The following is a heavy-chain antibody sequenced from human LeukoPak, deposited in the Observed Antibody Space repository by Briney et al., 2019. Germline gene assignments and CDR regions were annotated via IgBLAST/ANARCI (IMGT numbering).Heavy chain of an antibody. CDR3: ARGPWDYYYGMDV. D-gene: IGHD7-27*01. J-gene: IGHJ6*02. CDR1: GGSISSGGYY. CDR2: IYYSGST. Sequence: SETLSLTCTVSGGSISSGGYYWSWIRQHPGKGLEWIGYIYYSGSTYYNPSLKSRVTISVDTSKNQFSLKLSSVTAADTAVYYCARGPWDYYYGMDVWGQGTTVTVSS. V-gene: IGHV4-31*03.